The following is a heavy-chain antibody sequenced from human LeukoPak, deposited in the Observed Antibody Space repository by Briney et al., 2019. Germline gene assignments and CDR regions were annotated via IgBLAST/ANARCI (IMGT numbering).Heavy chain of an antibody. CDR3: TTETYQFSSGWSFDY. D-gene: IGHD6-19*01. CDR1: GFTFSDYS. Sequence: GGSLRLSCAASGFTFSDYSMNWVRQAPGKGLEWVGRIKSKTDAGTTDYAAPVKGRFTISRDDSKNTLYLQMNSLKTEDTAVYYCTTETYQFSSGWSFDYWGQGTLVTVSS. CDR2: IKSKTDAGTT. V-gene: IGHV3-15*01. J-gene: IGHJ4*02.